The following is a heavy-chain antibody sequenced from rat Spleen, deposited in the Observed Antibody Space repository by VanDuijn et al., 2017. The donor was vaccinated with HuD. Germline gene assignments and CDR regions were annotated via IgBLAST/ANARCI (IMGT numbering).Heavy chain of an antibody. J-gene: IGHJ2*01. CDR1: GFTFDDYG. CDR2: IHYDGDTT. V-gene: IGHV5-20*01. D-gene: IGHD1-2*01. Sequence: EVQLVESGGGLVQPGRSMRLSCAASGFTFDDYGMAWVRQAPKNGLEWVASIHYDGDTTYYRDSVKGRFTISRDNAKSTLYLQMDSLRSEDTATYYCTTRPYYSSLNWFPYWGQGVMVTVSS. CDR3: TTRPYYSSLNWFPY.